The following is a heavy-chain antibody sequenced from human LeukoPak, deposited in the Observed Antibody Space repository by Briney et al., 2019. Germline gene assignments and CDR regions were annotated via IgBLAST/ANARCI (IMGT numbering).Heavy chain of an antibody. CDR3: ARDNIVVVAATKAYYFDY. CDR1: GYSISSGYY. D-gene: IGHD2-15*01. CDR2: IYHSGST. V-gene: IGHV4-38-2*02. J-gene: IGHJ4*02. Sequence: SETLSLTCTVSGYSISSGYYWGWIRQPPGKGLEWIGSIYHSGSTYYNPSLKSRVTISVDTSKNQFSLKLSSVTAADTAVYYCARDNIVVVAATKAYYFDYWGQGTLVTVSS.